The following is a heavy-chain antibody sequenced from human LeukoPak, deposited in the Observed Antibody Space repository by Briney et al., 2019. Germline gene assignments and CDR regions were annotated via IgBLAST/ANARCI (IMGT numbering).Heavy chain of an antibody. D-gene: IGHD6-6*01. Sequence: GGSLRLSCAASGFTFSSYSMNWVRQAPGKGLEWVSSISSSSSYIYYADSVKGRLTISRDNAKNSLYLQMNSLRAEDTAVYYCARAGSSSEIYYYYMDVWGKGTTVTVSS. V-gene: IGHV3-21*01. CDR1: GFTFSSYS. CDR2: ISSSSSYI. CDR3: ARAGSSSEIYYYYMDV. J-gene: IGHJ6*03.